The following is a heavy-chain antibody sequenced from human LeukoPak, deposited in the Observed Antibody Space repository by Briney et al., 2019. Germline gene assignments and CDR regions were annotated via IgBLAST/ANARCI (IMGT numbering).Heavy chain of an antibody. CDR2: ISAYKGNT. V-gene: IGHV1-18*01. CDR1: GYTFTSYG. J-gene: IGHJ5*02. CDR3: ARVITGTMGNWFGP. D-gene: IGHD1-7*01. Sequence: ASVKVSCKASGYTFTSYGISWVRQAPGQGLEWMGWISAYKGNTNYAQELQGRVTMTTDTSTSTAYMELRSLRSDDTAVYDCARVITGTMGNWFGPWGQGNLVTVSS.